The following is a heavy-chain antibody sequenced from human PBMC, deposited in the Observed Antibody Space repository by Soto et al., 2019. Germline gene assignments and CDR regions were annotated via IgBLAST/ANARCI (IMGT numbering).Heavy chain of an antibody. CDR3: ASYRASSGLRRYDY. CDR2: IKSKAHGGTT. V-gene: IGHV3-15*07. CDR1: DFILSDAW. D-gene: IGHD3-22*01. J-gene: IGHJ4*02. Sequence: EVQLEESGGGLIKPGESLTLSCAASDFILSDAWMKWVCQAPGKGLEWVGRIKSKAHGGTTDYAAPLKGRFTILRDDSKNTLYLQMNSLQTEDTAMYYCASYRASSGLRRYDYWGQGALVTVSS.